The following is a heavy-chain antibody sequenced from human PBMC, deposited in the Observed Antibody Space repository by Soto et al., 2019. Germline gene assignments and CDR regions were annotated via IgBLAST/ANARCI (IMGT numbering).Heavy chain of an antibody. CDR1: GFTFSSYG. CDR3: AKDNVGRRSSSWHHVFDY. CDR2: ISYDGSNK. J-gene: IGHJ4*02. Sequence: GGSLRLSCAACGFTFSSYGMHWVRQAPGKGLEWVAVISYDGSNKYYADSVKGRFTISRDNSKNTLYLQMNSLRAEDTAVYYCAKDNVGRRSSSWHHVFDYWGQGTLVTVSS. D-gene: IGHD6-13*01. V-gene: IGHV3-30*18.